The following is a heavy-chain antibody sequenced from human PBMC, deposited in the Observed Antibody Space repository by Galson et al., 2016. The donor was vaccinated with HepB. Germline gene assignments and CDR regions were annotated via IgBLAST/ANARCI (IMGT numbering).Heavy chain of an antibody. CDR3: TRNFDL. Sequence: SLRLSCAASGFTLGNYWMNWARQAPGKGLEWLATIKKDGSEINYVDSVKGRFTISRDNAKNSLYLQMNSLRAEDTALYYCTRNFDLWGRGTQVTVSS. V-gene: IGHV3-7*04. J-gene: IGHJ2*01. CDR1: GFTLGNYW. CDR2: IKKDGSEI.